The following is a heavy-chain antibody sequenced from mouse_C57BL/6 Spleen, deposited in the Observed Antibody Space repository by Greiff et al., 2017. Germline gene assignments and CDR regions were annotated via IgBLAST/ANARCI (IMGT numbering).Heavy chain of an antibody. D-gene: IGHD3-2*02. J-gene: IGHJ1*03. Sequence: QVQLKQPGAELVKPGASVKLSCKASGYTFTSYWMHWVKQRPGQGLEWIGMIHPNSGSTNYNEKFKSKATLTVDKSSSTAYMRLSSLTSEDSAVYYCATPTAQATIWYFDVWGTGATVTVSS. CDR1: GYTFTSYW. CDR2: IHPNSGST. CDR3: ATPTAQATIWYFDV. V-gene: IGHV1-64*01.